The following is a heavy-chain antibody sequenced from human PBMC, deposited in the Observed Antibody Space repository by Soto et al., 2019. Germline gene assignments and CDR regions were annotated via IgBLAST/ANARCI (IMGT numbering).Heavy chain of an antibody. CDR3: ERGAMIGGVTPCYFYGMDV. V-gene: IGHV4-34*01. D-gene: IGHD3-22*01. Sequence: SDTLSLTCAVYGGSFSGFYWSWIRQPPGAGWEWIGEIHHSRRTNYNPAPKSLVTTSVDTSKNQFSPKQSAVTAADTAVYYCERGAMIGGVTPCYFYGMDVWGQGTTVTVSS. J-gene: IGHJ6*02. CDR2: IHHSRRT. CDR1: GGSFSGFY.